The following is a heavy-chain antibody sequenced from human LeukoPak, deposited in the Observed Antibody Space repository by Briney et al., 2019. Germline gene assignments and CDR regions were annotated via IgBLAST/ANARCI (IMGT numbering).Heavy chain of an antibody. CDR3: ARSGASWFDP. CDR1: GGSISSSNW. CDR2: IYHSGST. Sequence: SETLSLTCAVSGGSISSSNWWSWVRLPPGKGLEWIGEIYHSGSTNYNPSLKSRVTISVGKSKNKFSLKLSSVTAADTAVYYCARSGASWFDPWGQGTLVTVSS. V-gene: IGHV4-4*02. J-gene: IGHJ5*02.